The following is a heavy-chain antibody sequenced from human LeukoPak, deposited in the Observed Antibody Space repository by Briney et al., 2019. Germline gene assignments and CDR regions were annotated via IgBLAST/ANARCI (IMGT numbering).Heavy chain of an antibody. J-gene: IGHJ3*02. CDR1: GYTFTSYG. CDR3: ARDRYDFWSGYYVKRDAFDI. V-gene: IGHV1-18*01. CDR2: ISAYNGNT. Sequence: EASVKVSCKASGYTFTSYGIGWVRQAPGQGLEWMGWISAYNGNTNYAQKLQGRVTMTTDTSTSTAYMELRSLRSDDTAVYYCARDRYDFWSGYYVKRDAFDIWGQGTMVTVSS. D-gene: IGHD3-3*01.